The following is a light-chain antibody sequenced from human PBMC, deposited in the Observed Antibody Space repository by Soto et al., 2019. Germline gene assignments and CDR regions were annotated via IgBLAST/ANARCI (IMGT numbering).Light chain of an antibody. J-gene: IGKJ2*01. CDR3: QHYITYPYT. CDR1: QSISNW. CDR2: RAS. V-gene: IGKV1-5*03. Sequence: DIQMTQSPSTLSASVGDRVTITCRASQSISNWLAWYQQKPGKAPKLLIYRASGLESGVPSRFSVSGSGTEFTLTISSLQPDDFASYYCQHYITYPYTFGQGTKLEIK.